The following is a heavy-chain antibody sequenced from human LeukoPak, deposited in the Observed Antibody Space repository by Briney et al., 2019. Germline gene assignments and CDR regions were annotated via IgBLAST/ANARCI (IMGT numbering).Heavy chain of an antibody. CDR2: INAGNGNT. Sequence: ASEKVSCRASGYTFTSYAMHWVRQAPGQRLEWMGWINAGNGNTKYSQKFQGRVTITRDTSASTAYMELSSLRSEDTAVYYCARGPSIAAAGTRRPWFDPWGQGTLVTVSS. J-gene: IGHJ5*02. CDR1: GYTFTSYA. CDR3: ARGPSIAAAGTRRPWFDP. D-gene: IGHD6-13*01. V-gene: IGHV1-3*01.